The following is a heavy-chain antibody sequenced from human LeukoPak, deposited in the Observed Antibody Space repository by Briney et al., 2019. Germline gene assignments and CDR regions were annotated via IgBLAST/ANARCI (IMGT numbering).Heavy chain of an antibody. V-gene: IGHV1-2*06. CDR2: INPNTGGT. D-gene: IGHD3-10*01. J-gene: IGHJ4*02. Sequence: ASVKVSCKASGYTLTGYYMHWVRQAPGQGLEWMGRINPNTGGTNYAQNFQGRVTMTWDTSISTAYLDLSSLRSDDTAVYYCARDSVLGAKWGQGTLVTVSS. CDR1: GYTLTGYY. CDR3: ARDSVLGAK.